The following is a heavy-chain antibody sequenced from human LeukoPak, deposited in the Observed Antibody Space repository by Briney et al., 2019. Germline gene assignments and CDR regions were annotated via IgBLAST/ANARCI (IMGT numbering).Heavy chain of an antibody. Sequence: KPSETLSLTRAVYGGSFSGYYWSWIRQPPGKGLEWIGEINHSGSTNYNPSLKSRVTISVDTSKDQFSLKLSSVTAADTAVYYCARGYGDYRHFDYWGQGTLVTVSS. CDR2: INHSGST. CDR1: GGSFSGYY. D-gene: IGHD4-17*01. V-gene: IGHV4-34*01. CDR3: ARGYGDYRHFDY. J-gene: IGHJ4*02.